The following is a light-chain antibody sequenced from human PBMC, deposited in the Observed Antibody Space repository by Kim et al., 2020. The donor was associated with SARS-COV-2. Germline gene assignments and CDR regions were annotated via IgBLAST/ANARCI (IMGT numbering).Light chain of an antibody. V-gene: IGKV3-20*01. Sequence: PGERATLSCRASHTVSSSSLAWYQQKPGQAPRLIIYGASNRATGIPDMFSGSGSGTDFTLTNSRLEPEDSAVYYCQQYGMSPRLTFGGGTKVDIK. J-gene: IGKJ4*01. CDR3: QQYGMSPRLT. CDR2: GAS. CDR1: HTVSSSS.